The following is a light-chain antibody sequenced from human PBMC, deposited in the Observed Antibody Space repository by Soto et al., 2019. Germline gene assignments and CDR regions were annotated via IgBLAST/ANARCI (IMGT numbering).Light chain of an antibody. Sequence: EIVLTQSPDTLSLSPGERATLSCRASQYVSSNNLAWYQQKPGQVPRLLMHGASIRVTGIPDRFSGSASGTHFPLTITRLEPEDFAVYYCQQYDISRTFGQGTRVEIK. CDR2: GAS. J-gene: IGKJ1*01. CDR1: QYVSSNN. V-gene: IGKV3-20*01. CDR3: QQYDISRT.